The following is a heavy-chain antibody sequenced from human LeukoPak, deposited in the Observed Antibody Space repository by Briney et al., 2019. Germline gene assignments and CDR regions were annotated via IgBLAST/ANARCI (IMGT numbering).Heavy chain of an antibody. CDR1: GFTFDDYG. J-gene: IGHJ4*02. V-gene: IGHV3-20*04. CDR3: ARDDYGSGSWNDY. CDR2: IIWSGGST. D-gene: IGHD3-10*01. Sequence: PGGSLRLSCAASGFTFDDYGMSWVRQAPGKGLEWVSGIIWSGGSTVYADSVKGRFTISRDNAKNSLYLQMNSLTAEDTALYYCARDDYGSGSWNDYWGQGTLVTVSS.